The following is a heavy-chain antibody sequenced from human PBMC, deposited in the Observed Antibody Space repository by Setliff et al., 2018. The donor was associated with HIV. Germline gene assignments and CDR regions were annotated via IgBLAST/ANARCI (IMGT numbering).Heavy chain of an antibody. V-gene: IGHV4-31*03. Sequence: SETLSLTCNVSGASISSGGFYWTWIRHHPGRGLEWIGYIYYSGTTYYNPSLRSRLTISRDTSQNHFSLELSSVTAADTAVYYCARTYYYASGSFYSQGYYFDYWGQGTLVTVSS. CDR2: IYYSGTT. CDR1: GASISSGGFY. D-gene: IGHD3-10*01. J-gene: IGHJ4*02. CDR3: ARTYYYASGSFYSQGYYFDY.